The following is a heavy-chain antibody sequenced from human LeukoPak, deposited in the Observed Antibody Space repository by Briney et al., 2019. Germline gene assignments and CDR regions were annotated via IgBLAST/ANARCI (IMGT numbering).Heavy chain of an antibody. D-gene: IGHD5-24*01. J-gene: IGHJ4*02. CDR3: VGYIDEGIDY. V-gene: IGHV3-7*01. CDR2: IKQDGSKK. CDR1: GFTFSDYW. Sequence: PGGSLRLSCAASGFTFSDYWMTWVRQAPGKGLEWVANIKQDGSKKSYVDSVKGRFTISRDNAKNSLYLQMNSLRAEDTANCTRVGYIDEGIDYWGQGTLVTVSS.